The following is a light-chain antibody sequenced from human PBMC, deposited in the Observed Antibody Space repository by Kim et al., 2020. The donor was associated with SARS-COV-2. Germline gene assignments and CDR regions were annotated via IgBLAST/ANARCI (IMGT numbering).Light chain of an antibody. CDR2: TKD. CDR3: SSRDTSGSLVI. V-gene: IGLV3-19*01. Sequence: SSELTQDPAVSVALGQTVRITCQGDSLKNYYASWYQQKPGQAPILVMYTKDKRPAGIPGRFSGFGSGDTTSLTITGAQAEDEGDYYCSSRDTSGSLVIFGGGTKLTVL. J-gene: IGLJ2*01. CDR1: SLKNYY.